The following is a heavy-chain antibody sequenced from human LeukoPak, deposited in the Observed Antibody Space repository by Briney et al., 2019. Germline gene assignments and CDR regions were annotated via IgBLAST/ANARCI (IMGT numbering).Heavy chain of an antibody. CDR1: GYTFTGYY. Sequence: ASVKVSCKASGYTFTGYYLHWVRQAPGQGLEWVGWINPNSGVTNYAQNFQGRVSMTSDTSISTVYMELSRPRSDDTAVYYCSREDYWGQGTLVTVSS. J-gene: IGHJ4*02. CDR2: INPNSGVT. CDR3: SREDY. V-gene: IGHV1-2*02.